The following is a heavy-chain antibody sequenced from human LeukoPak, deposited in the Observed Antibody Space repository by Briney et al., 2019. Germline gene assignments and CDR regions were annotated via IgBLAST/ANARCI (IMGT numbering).Heavy chain of an antibody. J-gene: IGHJ3*02. Sequence: SETRSLTCTVSGGSISSYYWSWIRQPPGKGLEWIGYIYYSGSTNYNPSLKSRVTISVDTSKNQFSLKLSSVTAADTAVYHCASLENWGLYAFDIWGQGTMVTVSS. D-gene: IGHD7-27*01. CDR1: GGSISSYY. V-gene: IGHV4-59*01. CDR3: ASLENWGLYAFDI. CDR2: IYYSGST.